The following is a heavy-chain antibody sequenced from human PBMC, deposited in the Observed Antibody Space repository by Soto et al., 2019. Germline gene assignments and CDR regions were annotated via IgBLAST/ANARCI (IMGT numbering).Heavy chain of an antibody. CDR2: FDPEDGET. Sequence: ASVKVSCKVSGYTLTELSMHWVRQAPGKGLEWMGGFDPEDGETIYAQKFQGRVTMTEDTSTDTAYMELSSLRSEDTAVYYCATKAPPFYYYYYGMDVWGQGTTVTVSS. V-gene: IGHV1-24*01. CDR1: GYTLTELS. CDR3: ATKAPPFYYYYYGMDV. J-gene: IGHJ6*02.